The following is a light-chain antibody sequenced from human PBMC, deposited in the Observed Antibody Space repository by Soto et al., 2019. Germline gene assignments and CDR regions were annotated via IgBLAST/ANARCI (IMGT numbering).Light chain of an antibody. V-gene: IGKV1-33*01. CDR1: QDISNY. J-gene: IGKJ5*01. CDR3: QQSDSLPIT. CDR2: DAS. Sequence: DIQMTQSPSSLSASVGDRVTITCRASQDISNYLNWYQQRTGKAPKLLIYDASNLERGVPSRFSGTRSGTHFTFAITSLQPEDVATYYWQQSDSLPITFGQGTRLEI.